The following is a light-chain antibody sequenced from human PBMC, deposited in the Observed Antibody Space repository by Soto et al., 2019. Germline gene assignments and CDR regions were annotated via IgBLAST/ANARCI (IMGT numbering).Light chain of an antibody. CDR1: QSVSSGY. J-gene: IGKJ1*01. CDR2: GAS. V-gene: IGKV3-20*01. CDR3: QQYCSSPRT. Sequence: EIVLTQSPGTLSLSPGERATLSCRASQSVSSGYLAWYQHKPGQAPRLLIFGASIMSDGIPDRFTGSGSGADFTLTISRLEPEDFAVYYCQQYCSSPRTFGQGTKVQIK.